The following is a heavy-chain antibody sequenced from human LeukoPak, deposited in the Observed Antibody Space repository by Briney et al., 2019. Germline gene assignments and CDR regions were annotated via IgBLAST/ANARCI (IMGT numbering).Heavy chain of an antibody. J-gene: IGHJ6*02. Sequence: SETLSLTCTVSGGSISSYYWSWIRQPPGKGLEWIGYIYYSGSTNYNPSLKSRVTISVDTSKNQFSLKLSSVTAAGTAVYYCARGGYDILTGDYGIDVWGQGTTDTVSS. D-gene: IGHD3-9*01. CDR1: GGSISSYY. V-gene: IGHV4-59*01. CDR3: ARGGYDILTGDYGIDV. CDR2: IYYSGST.